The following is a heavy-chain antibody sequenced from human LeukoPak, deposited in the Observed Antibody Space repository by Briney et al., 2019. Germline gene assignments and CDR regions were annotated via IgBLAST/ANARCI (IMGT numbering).Heavy chain of an antibody. J-gene: IGHJ4*02. CDR2: IYYSGST. V-gene: IGHV4-59*11. CDR1: GGSISSHY. CDR3: ASSQWEPTEYYFDY. Sequence: PSETLSLTCTVSGGSISSHYWSWIRQPPGKGLEWIGYIYYSGSTNYNPSLKSRVTISVDTSKNQFSLKLSSVTAADTAVYYCASSQWEPTEYYFDYWGQGTLVTVSS. D-gene: IGHD1-26*01.